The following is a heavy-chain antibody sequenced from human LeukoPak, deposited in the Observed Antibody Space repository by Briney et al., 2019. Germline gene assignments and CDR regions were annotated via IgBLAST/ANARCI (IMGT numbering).Heavy chain of an antibody. J-gene: IGHJ3*02. CDR3: TTGLDYYDSSDAFDI. CDR1: GFTFSNAW. V-gene: IGHV3-15*01. D-gene: IGHD3-22*01. CDR2: IKSKTDGGTT. Sequence: SGGSLRLSCAASGFTFSNAWMSWVRQAPGKGLEWVGRIKSKTDGGTTDYAAPVKGRFTISRDDSKNTLYLQMNSLKTEDTAVYYCTTGLDYYDSSDAFDIWGQGTMVTVSS.